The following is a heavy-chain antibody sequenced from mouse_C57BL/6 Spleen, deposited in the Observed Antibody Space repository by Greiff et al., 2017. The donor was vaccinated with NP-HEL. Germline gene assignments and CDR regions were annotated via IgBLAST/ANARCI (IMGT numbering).Heavy chain of an antibody. J-gene: IGHJ2*01. CDR2: IHPNSGST. CDR3: ASLYYSNCADY. D-gene: IGHD2-5*01. V-gene: IGHV1-64*01. Sequence: QVQLQQPGAELVKPGASVKLSCKASGYTFTSYWMHWVKQRPGQGLEWIGMIHPNSGSTNYNEKFKSKATLTVDNSSSTAYMQLSSLTSEDSAVYYCASLYYSNCADYWGQGTTLTVSS. CDR1: GYTFTSYW.